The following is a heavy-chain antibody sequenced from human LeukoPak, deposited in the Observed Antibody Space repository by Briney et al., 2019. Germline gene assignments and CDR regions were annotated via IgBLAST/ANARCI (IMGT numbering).Heavy chain of an antibody. J-gene: IGHJ4*02. D-gene: IGHD4-17*01. CDR2: IYHSGST. V-gene: IGHV4-38-2*02. CDR1: GGSISSGYY. CDR3: ARRPYGDPAAGFDY. Sequence: PSETLSLTCTVSGGSISSGYYWGWIRQPPGKGLEWIGSIYHSGSTYYNPSLKSRVTISVDTSKNQFSLRLSSVTAADTAVYYCARRPYGDPAAGFDYWGQGTLVTVSS.